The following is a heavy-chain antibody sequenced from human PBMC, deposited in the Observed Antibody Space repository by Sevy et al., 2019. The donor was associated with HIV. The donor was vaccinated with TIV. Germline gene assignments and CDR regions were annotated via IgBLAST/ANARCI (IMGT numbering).Heavy chain of an antibody. Sequence: SETLSLTCSVSGGSISSYFWTWVRQSPGKGLEWIGNIYFTGNTDYSPSLKSRVSLSLYTSKSQFSLTLNSVTAADTAVYYCARDSTTRPRVLDYWGQGTLVTVSS. D-gene: IGHD1-1*01. J-gene: IGHJ4*02. V-gene: IGHV4-59*01. CDR3: ARDSTTRPRVLDY. CDR1: GGSISSYF. CDR2: IYFTGNT.